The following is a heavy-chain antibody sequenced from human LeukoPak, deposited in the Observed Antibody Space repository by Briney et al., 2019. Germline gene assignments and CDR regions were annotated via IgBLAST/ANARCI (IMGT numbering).Heavy chain of an antibody. J-gene: IGHJ3*01. Sequence: GRSLRLSCEASGLKFDDFGMHWVRQAPGMGLEWVSSINWNSGSTAYADSVKGRFTISRDNANKSLFLQMNSLTTEDTALYYCAKDNRIAFGGVIALRSVFDGWGRGTMVIVSS. CDR1: GLKFDDFG. D-gene: IGHD3-16*02. CDR3: AKDNRIAFGGVIALRSVFDG. CDR2: INWNSGST. V-gene: IGHV3-9*01.